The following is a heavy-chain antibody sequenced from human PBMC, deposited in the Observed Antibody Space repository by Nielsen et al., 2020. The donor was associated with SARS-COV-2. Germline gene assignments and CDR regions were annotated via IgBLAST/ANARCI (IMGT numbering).Heavy chain of an antibody. CDR2: ISSSSSYT. J-gene: IGHJ5*02. V-gene: IGHV3-11*05. D-gene: IGHD3-10*01. Sequence: GESLKISCAASGFTFSDYYMSWIRQAPGKGLEWVSYISSSSSYTNYADSVKGRFTISRDNAKNSLYLQMNSLRAEDTAVYYCAREDFLWFGELLVDWFDPWGQGTLVTVSS. CDR3: AREDFLWFGELLVDWFDP. CDR1: GFTFSDYY.